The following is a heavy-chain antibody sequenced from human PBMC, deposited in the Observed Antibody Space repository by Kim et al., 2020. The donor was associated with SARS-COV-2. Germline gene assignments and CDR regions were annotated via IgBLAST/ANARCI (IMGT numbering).Heavy chain of an antibody. D-gene: IGHD3-10*01. CDR3: AKDDELEFWH. Sequence: YAESGKGRFTISKHNSKKTLYLQMNSLRPEDTAVYYCAKDDELEFWHWGQGTLVTVSS. V-gene: IGHV3-53*04. J-gene: IGHJ4*02.